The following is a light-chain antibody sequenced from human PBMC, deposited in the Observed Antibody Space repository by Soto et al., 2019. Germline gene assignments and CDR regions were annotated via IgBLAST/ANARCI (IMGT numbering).Light chain of an antibody. Sequence: QSALTQPPSASGSPGQSVTISCTGTSTDIGRYDFVSWYQQRPGKAPKLMIYGVNKRPSGVPDRFSGSKSGNTASLTVSGLQAEDEVDYYCSSYAGSTKGVFGGGTKVTVL. CDR1: STDIGRYDF. V-gene: IGLV2-8*01. CDR2: GVN. CDR3: SSYAGSTKGV. J-gene: IGLJ3*02.